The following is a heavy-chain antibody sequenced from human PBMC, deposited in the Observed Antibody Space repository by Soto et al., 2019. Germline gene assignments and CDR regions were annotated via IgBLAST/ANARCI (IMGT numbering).Heavy chain of an antibody. CDR1: GGTFSSYA. D-gene: IGHD2-21*02. J-gene: IGHJ4*02. CDR3: AGGGAYCGGDCDAFDS. V-gene: IGHV1-69*06. CDR2: IIPIFGTA. Sequence: QVQLVQSGAEVKKPGSSVKVSCKASGGTFSSYAISWVRQAPGQGLEWMGGIIPIFGTANYAQKFQGRVTITADKSTSTAYMELSSLRSEDTAVYYCAGGGAYCGGDCDAFDSWGQGTLVTVSS.